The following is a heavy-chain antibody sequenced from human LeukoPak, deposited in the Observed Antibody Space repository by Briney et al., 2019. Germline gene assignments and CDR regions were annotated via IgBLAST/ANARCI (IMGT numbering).Heavy chain of an antibody. Sequence: ASVKVSCKASGYTFTGYYMHWVRQAPGQGLEWMGWINPNSGGTNYAQKFQGRVTITADKSTSTAYMELSSLRSEDTAVYYCARGNIVVVPAAIIYHGMDVWGQGTTVTVSS. CDR2: INPNSGGT. CDR1: GYTFTGYY. V-gene: IGHV1-2*02. CDR3: ARGNIVVVPAAIIYHGMDV. D-gene: IGHD2-2*01. J-gene: IGHJ6*02.